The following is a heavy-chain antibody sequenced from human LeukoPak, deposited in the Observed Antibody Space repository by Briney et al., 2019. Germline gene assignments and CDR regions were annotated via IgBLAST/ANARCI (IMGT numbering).Heavy chain of an antibody. J-gene: IGHJ4*02. Sequence: GGSLRLSCAASGFTFSSYGMHWVRQAPGKGLEWVAVISYDGSNKYYADSVKGRFTISRQDSNNALHLQVNRLRAEDTAIYYCARECCSGGGHLDIWGQGTLVTVSS. CDR2: ISYDGSNK. V-gene: IGHV3-30*03. CDR3: ARECCSGGGHLDI. D-gene: IGHD2-15*01. CDR1: GFTFSSYG.